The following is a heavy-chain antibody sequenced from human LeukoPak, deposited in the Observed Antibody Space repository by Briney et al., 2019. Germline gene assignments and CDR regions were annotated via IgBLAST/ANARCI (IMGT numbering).Heavy chain of an antibody. CDR1: GGSISSSNW. V-gene: IGHV4-4*02. CDR2: IYHSGST. Sequence: SETLSLTCAVSGGSISSSNWWSWVRQPPGKGLEWIGEIYHSGSTNYNPSLKSRVTISVDTSKNQFSLKLSSVTAADTAVYYCARGPPDGSGFYYYMDVWGKGTTVTISS. CDR3: ARGPPDGSGFYYYMDV. D-gene: IGHD3-10*01. J-gene: IGHJ6*03.